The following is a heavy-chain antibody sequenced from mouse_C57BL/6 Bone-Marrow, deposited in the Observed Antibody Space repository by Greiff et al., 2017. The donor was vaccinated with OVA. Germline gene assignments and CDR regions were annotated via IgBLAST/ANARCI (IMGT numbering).Heavy chain of an antibody. CDR3: ARTLRYFPWFAY. CDR2: INPNNGGT. D-gene: IGHD1-1*01. V-gene: IGHV1-26*01. J-gene: IGHJ3*01. CDR1: GYTFTDYY. Sequence: VQLQQSGPELVKPGASVKISCKASGYTFTDYYMNWVKQSHGKSLEWIGDINPNNGGTSYNQKFKGKATLTVDKSSSTAYMELRSLTSEDSAVYYCARTLRYFPWFAYWGQGTLVTVSA.